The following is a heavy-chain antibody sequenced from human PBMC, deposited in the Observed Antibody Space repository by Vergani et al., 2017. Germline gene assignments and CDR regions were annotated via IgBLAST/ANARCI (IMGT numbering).Heavy chain of an antibody. D-gene: IGHD3-10*01. Sequence: QVQLVQSGAEVKKPGASVKVSCKVSGYTLTELSMHWVRQAPGKGLEWMGGFDPEDGETIYAQKFQGRVTMTEDTSTDTAYMELSSLRSEDTAVYYCATPRPYYYGSGSYPGDFYYWGQGTLVTVSS. CDR3: ATPRPYYYGSGSYPGDFYY. J-gene: IGHJ4*02. CDR2: FDPEDGET. CDR1: GYTLTELS. V-gene: IGHV1-24*01.